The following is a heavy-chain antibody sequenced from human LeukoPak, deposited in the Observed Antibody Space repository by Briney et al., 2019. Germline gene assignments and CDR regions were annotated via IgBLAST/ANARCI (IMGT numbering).Heavy chain of an antibody. V-gene: IGHV3-23*01. CDR2: ISGGGGST. D-gene: IGHD3-16*01. J-gene: IGHJ4*02. CDR3: VRYKITFGGFDY. Sequence: PGGSLRLSCAASGFTFSSYAMSWVRQAPGKGLEWVSVISGGGGSTYYADSVKGRFTISRDNSKNTLYLQMNSLRAEDTAVYYCVRYKITFGGFDYWGQGTLVTVSS. CDR1: GFTFSSYA.